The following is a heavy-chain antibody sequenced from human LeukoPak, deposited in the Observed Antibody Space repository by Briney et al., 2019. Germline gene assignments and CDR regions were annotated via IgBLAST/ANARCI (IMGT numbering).Heavy chain of an antibody. J-gene: IGHJ4*02. Sequence: GGSLRLSCAASGFTFSSYGMHWVRQAPGKGLEWVAVISYDGSNKYYADSVKGRFTISRDNSKNTLYLQMNSLRVEDTAVYHCAKEGDILTRDIGDKGYFDYWGQGTLVTVSS. D-gene: IGHD3-9*01. V-gene: IGHV3-30*18. CDR3: AKEGDILTRDIGDKGYFDY. CDR1: GFTFSSYG. CDR2: ISYDGSNK.